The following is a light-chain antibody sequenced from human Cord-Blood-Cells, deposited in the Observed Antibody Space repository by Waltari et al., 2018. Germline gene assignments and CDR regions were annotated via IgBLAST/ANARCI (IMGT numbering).Light chain of an antibody. V-gene: IGKV3-15*01. CDR1: QSVSSN. CDR2: GAS. J-gene: IGKJ4*01. Sequence: EIVMTQSPATLSVSLGERAPLSCRAIQSVSSNLARYQQKPGQALRLRNYGASTRATGIPARFSGSGSGTEFTFTCSSLQSEDFAVFYCQQDNNWPPIFGGGTKVEIK. CDR3: QQDNNWPPI.